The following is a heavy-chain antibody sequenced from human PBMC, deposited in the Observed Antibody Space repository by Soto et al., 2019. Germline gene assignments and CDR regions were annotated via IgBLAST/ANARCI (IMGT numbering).Heavy chain of an antibody. CDR3: ARHVLSLDYYYMDV. J-gene: IGHJ6*03. CDR1: GASISSSNYY. D-gene: IGHD2-8*02. V-gene: IGHV4-39*01. Sequence: QLQLQESGPGLVKSSETLSLTCTVSGASISSSNYYWGWIRQPPGRGLEWIGSTDYNPSLKSRVTISVDTSKHQFSLKLSSVTAADTAVYYCARHVLSLDYYYMDVWGTGTTVTVSS. CDR2: T.